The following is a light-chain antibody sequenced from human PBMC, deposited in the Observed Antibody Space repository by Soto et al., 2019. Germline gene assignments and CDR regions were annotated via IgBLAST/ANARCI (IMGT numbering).Light chain of an antibody. J-gene: IGKJ4*01. V-gene: IGKV3-15*01. Sequence: EIVMTQSPATLSVSPGERATLSCRASQSVSSNLAWYQQKPGQAPRLLIYGASTRATGIPARFSGSGSGTEFHLTISSLQSEDFAVYYCQQYNNWVLTFGGGTKVEIK. CDR2: GAS. CDR3: QQYNNWVLT. CDR1: QSVSSN.